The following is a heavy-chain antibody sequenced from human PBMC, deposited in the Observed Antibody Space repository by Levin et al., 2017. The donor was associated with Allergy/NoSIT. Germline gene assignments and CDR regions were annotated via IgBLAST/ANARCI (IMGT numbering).Heavy chain of an antibody. CDR1: GASITSYY. Sequence: SQTLSLTCTVSGASITSYYWGWIRQPPGKGLEWIGYFYYGGSSKYNPSLKSRITMSIDTSKNQFSLKVSSVTAADTPVYYCARDNDFWSGYHYYGMDVWGQGTTVTVSS. CDR2: FYYGGSS. V-gene: IGHV4-59*01. J-gene: IGHJ6*02. D-gene: IGHD3-3*01. CDR3: ARDNDFWSGYHYYGMDV.